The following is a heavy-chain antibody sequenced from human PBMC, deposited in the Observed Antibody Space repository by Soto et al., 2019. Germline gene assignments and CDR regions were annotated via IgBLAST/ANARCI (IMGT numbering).Heavy chain of an antibody. CDR2: INGDGIST. J-gene: IGHJ6*02. Sequence: GGSLRLSCTASGFTFSSHWMDWVRQAPGKGPVWVSRINGDGISTNYAEFVQGRFTISRDNAKNTLYLQMNRLRVEDTGIYYCAGVVNVGYYYYAMDVWGQGTTVTVSS. CDR3: AGVVNVGYYYYAMDV. CDR1: GFTFSSHW. D-gene: IGHD2-15*01. V-gene: IGHV3-74*01.